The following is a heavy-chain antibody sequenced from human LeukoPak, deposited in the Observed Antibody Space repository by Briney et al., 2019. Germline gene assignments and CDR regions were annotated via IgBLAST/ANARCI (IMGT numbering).Heavy chain of an antibody. J-gene: IGHJ3*02. CDR1: GGSLSNYY. D-gene: IGHD3-16*01. CDR2: IYTSGST. CDR3: ARTLTFGGVIGAFDI. Sequence: SETLSLTCTVSGGSLSNYYWSWIRQPAGKGLEWLGRIYTSGSTNYNPSLKSRVTISVDTSKNQFSLKLSSVTAADTAVYYCARTLTFGGVIGAFDIWGQGTMVTVSS. V-gene: IGHV4-4*07.